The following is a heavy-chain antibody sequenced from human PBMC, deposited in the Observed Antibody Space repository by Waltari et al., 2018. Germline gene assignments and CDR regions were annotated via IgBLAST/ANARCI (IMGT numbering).Heavy chain of an antibody. Sequence: QVQLQESGPGLVKPSETLSLTCTVSGDAISGGAYYWSWIRQPAGKGLEWIGYIFYSGSTTDSPALKSRVTMSVDTSKNQFSLKLSSVTAADTAVYFCARVANSGYDDRGHFDFWGQGTLVTVSS. CDR3: ARVANSGYDDRGHFDF. CDR1: GDAISGGAYY. D-gene: IGHD5-12*01. J-gene: IGHJ4*02. CDR2: IFYSGST. V-gene: IGHV4-61*10.